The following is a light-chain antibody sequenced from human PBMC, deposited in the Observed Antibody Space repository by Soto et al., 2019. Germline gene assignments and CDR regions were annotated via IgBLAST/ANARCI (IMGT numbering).Light chain of an antibody. CDR2: LAY. Sequence: ILVTQSPRSLPVTPGEPASISCRSRQSLLHINGYNYLDWYLQKPGQSPQLMIYLAYSRASGVKDRFSGSGSGTDFTLKIRRVEAEDFAVYYCIKTLQTPLTFGGGPKVDIK. CDR1: QSLLHINGYNY. CDR3: IKTLQTPLT. J-gene: IGKJ4*01. V-gene: IGKV2-28*01.